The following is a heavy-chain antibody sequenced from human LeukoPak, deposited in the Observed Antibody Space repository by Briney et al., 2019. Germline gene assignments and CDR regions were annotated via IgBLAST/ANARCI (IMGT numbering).Heavy chain of an antibody. CDR1: GFTVSSNY. V-gene: IGHV3-66*01. Sequence: GGSLRLSCAASGFTVSSNYMNWVRQAPGKGLEWVSLIYSGGSTYYADSVKGRFTISRDNSKNTLYLQVNSLRAEDTAVYYCAKAPLGRCSGAICYYFDYWGQGTLVTVSS. CDR2: IYSGGST. D-gene: IGHD2-15*01. J-gene: IGHJ4*02. CDR3: AKAPLGRCSGAICYYFDY.